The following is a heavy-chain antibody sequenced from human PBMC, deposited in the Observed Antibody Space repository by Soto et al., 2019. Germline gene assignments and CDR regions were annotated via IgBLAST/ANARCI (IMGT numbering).Heavy chain of an antibody. Sequence: GGSLRLSCAASGFTFSSYVFHRVHQTPGKWLEWVGLISHDGNKQYADSVKDRFTISRDNSKNELNLEMNSLRAEDTALYYCAREDESSGYAGTFQHWGQGTLVTVSS. CDR2: ISHDGNK. D-gene: IGHD3-22*01. J-gene: IGHJ1*01. CDR1: GFTFSSYV. V-gene: IGHV3-30-3*01. CDR3: AREDESSGYAGTFQH.